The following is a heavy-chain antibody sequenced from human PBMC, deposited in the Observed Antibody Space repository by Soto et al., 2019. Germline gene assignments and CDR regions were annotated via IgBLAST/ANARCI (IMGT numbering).Heavy chain of an antibody. CDR1: GFTFSDYY. J-gene: IGHJ2*01. V-gene: IGHV3-11*01. CDR3: ARDDEYSSSSHLGRGYFDP. CDR2: ISSSGDTI. Sequence: GGSLRLSCAAFGFTFSDYYMSWIRQAPGKGLEWVSYISSSGDTIYYADSVKGRFTISRDNAKNSLYLQMNSLRAEDTAVYYCARDDEYSSSSHLGRGYFDPWGRGTLVTVSS. D-gene: IGHD6-6*01.